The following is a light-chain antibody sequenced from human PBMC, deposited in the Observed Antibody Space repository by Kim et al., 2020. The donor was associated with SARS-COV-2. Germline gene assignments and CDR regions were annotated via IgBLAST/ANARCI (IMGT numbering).Light chain of an antibody. Sequence: SPGERATRSGRASQSVSSYLAWYQQKPGQAPRLLIYDASNRATGIPARFSGSGSGTDFTLTVSSLEPEDFAVYYCQQRSNWPLTFGGGTKVDIK. CDR3: QQRSNWPLT. CDR1: QSVSSY. J-gene: IGKJ4*01. CDR2: DAS. V-gene: IGKV3-11*01.